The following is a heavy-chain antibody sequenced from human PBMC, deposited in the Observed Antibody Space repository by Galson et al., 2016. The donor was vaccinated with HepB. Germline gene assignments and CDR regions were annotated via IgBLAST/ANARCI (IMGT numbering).Heavy chain of an antibody. CDR1: GFTFSSDW. CDR3: ARVLRGGPWAFDI. V-gene: IGHV3-74*01. D-gene: IGHD2-15*01. J-gene: IGHJ3*02. CDR2: INGGGSST. Sequence: SLRLSCAASASGFTFSSDWMHWVRQAPGKGLVWVSRINGGGSSTSYADSVKGRFTISRDNAKNTLYLQMNSLRAEDTAVYYCARVLRGGPWAFDIWGQGTVVTVSS.